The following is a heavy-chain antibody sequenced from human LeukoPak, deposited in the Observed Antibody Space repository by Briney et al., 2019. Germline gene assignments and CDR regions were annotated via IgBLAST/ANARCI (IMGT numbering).Heavy chain of an antibody. J-gene: IGHJ4*02. CDR3: ARVGDGDYLDY. V-gene: IGHV3-23*01. Sequence: GGSLRLSCADSGFTFSRYAMRWVRQAPGKALEWVSVISDNGGGTYYSDSVKGRFTISRDNSRNTLYLQMNSLRAEDTAVYYCARVGDGDYLDYWGQRTLVTVSS. CDR1: GFTFSRYA. D-gene: IGHD3-10*01. CDR2: ISDNGGGT.